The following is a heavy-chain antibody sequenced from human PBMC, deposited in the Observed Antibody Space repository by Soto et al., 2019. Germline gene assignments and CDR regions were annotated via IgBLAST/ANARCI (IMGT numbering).Heavy chain of an antibody. CDR3: ARDPCSSTSCKLDY. CDR2: ISAYNGHT. CDR1: GYTFSNYG. Sequence: ASVKVSCKASGYTFSNYGISWVRLAPGQGLEWLGWISAYNGHTYFAQKFQGRVTMTTDTSTSTAYMEVRSLRSDDTAVYYCARDPCSSTSCKLDYWGQGTLVTVSS. D-gene: IGHD2-2*01. V-gene: IGHV1-18*04. J-gene: IGHJ4*02.